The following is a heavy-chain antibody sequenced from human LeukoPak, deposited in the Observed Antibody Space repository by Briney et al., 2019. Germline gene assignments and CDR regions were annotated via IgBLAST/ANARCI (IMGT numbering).Heavy chain of an antibody. Sequence: HGESLKISCKGSGYSFTSYWIGWVRQMPGKGLEWMGIIYPGDSDTRYSPSFQGQVTISADKSISTAYLQWSSLKASDTAMYYCARGVVVPAAKSRRYNWFDPWGQGTLVNVSS. D-gene: IGHD2-2*01. CDR1: GYSFTSYW. V-gene: IGHV5-51*01. J-gene: IGHJ5*02. CDR2: IYPGDSDT. CDR3: ARGVVVPAAKSRRYNWFDP.